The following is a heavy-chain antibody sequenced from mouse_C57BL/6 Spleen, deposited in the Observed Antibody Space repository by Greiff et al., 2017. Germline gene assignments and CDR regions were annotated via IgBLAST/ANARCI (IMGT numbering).Heavy chain of an antibody. V-gene: IGHV5-17*01. J-gene: IGHJ4*01. D-gene: IGHD1-1*01. CDR1: GFTFSDYG. Sequence: EVQVVESGGGLVKPGGSLKLSCAASGFTFSDYGMHWVRQAPETGLEWVAYISSGSSTIYYADTVKGRFTISRDNAKNTLFLQMTSLRSEDTAMYYCAGDYYGSSYDAMDYWGQGTSVTVSS. CDR2: ISSGSSTI. CDR3: AGDYYGSSYDAMDY.